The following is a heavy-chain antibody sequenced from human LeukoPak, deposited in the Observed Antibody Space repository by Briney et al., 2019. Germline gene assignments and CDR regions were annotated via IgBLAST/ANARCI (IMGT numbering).Heavy chain of an antibody. CDR1: GFTFTSYA. J-gene: IGHJ6*02. CDR3: AKVVAAANYYYYGMDV. CDR2: ISGSGGYT. Sequence: GRSLGLSCAASGFTFTSYAMIWVRQAPGKGLGWVSAISGSGGYTYYADSVKGRFTISRDNSKNTLYLQINSLRAEDTAVYYCAKVVAAANYYYYGMDVWGQGTTVTVSS. V-gene: IGHV3-23*01. D-gene: IGHD6-13*01.